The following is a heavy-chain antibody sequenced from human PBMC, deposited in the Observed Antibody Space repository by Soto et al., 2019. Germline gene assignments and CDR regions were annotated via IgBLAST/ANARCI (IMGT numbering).Heavy chain of an antibody. J-gene: IGHJ4*02. CDR1: GFIFSNYG. Sequence: QVQLVESGGGVVQPGRSLRLSCVGSGFIFSNYGVHWVRQAPGKGLEWVAFISYDGSDILYADSVKGRFTISRDNSKSTLFLHMNRPTAEDTAIYFCAIVRVADSSLDHWGQGTLVTVSS. CDR2: ISYDGSDI. V-gene: IGHV3-30*03. CDR3: AIVRVADSSLDH. D-gene: IGHD3-10*02.